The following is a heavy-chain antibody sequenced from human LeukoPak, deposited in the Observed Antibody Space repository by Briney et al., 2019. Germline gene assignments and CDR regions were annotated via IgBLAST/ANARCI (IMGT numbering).Heavy chain of an antibody. CDR3: ARLGRYDILTGYWAGSDY. Sequence: GGSRRLSCAASGFTFSSYAMHWVRQAPGKGLEYVSAISSNGGSTYYANSVKGRFTISRDNSKNTLYLQMGSLRAEDMAVYYCARLGRYDILTGYWAGSDYWGQGTLVTVSS. CDR2: ISSNGGST. D-gene: IGHD3-9*01. J-gene: IGHJ4*02. CDR1: GFTFSSYA. V-gene: IGHV3-64*01.